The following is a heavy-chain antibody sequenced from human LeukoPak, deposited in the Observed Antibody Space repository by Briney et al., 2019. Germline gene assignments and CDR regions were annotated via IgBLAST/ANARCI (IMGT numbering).Heavy chain of an antibody. J-gene: IGHJ4*02. Sequence: GGSLRLSCSASGFTFSNNAMHWVRQAPGKGLEYVLAISSNGGSTYYADSVKGRFTISRDNSKNTVYLQMSSLRGEDTAVYYCARGNGWFDYWGQGTLVTVSS. D-gene: IGHD6-19*01. V-gene: IGHV3-64D*06. CDR3: ARGNGWFDY. CDR1: GFTFSNNA. CDR2: ISSNGGST.